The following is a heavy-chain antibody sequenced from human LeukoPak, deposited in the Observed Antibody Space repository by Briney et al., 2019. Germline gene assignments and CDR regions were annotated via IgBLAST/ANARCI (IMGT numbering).Heavy chain of an antibody. CDR3: ARDWGADSSGYRDF. CDR2: INWNGGSI. V-gene: IGHV3-20*04. D-gene: IGHD3-22*01. Sequence: GGSLRLSGAASGFTFDDYGMSWVRQAPGEGLEWVSGINWNGGSIGYADSVKGRFTISRDNAKNSLYLQMNSLRGEDTALYYCARDWGADSSGYRDFWGRGTLVTVSS. J-gene: IGHJ4*02. CDR1: GFTFDDYG.